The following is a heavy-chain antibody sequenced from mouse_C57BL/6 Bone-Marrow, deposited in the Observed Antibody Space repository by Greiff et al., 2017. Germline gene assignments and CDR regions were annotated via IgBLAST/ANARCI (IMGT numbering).Heavy chain of an antibody. CDR3: ARLSWVFDY. CDR2: IDPEDGET. J-gene: IGHJ2*01. V-gene: IGHV14-2*01. D-gene: IGHD4-1*01. Sequence: VHVKQSGAELVKPGASVKLSCTASGFNIKDYYMHWVKQRTEQGLEWIGRIDPEDGETKYGPKFQGKATITADTSSNTAYLQLSSLTSEDTAVYYCARLSWVFDYWGQGTTLTVSS. CDR1: GFNIKDYY.